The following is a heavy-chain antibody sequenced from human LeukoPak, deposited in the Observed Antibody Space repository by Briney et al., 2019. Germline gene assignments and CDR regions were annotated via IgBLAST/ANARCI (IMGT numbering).Heavy chain of an antibody. CDR2: LYYSGST. V-gene: IGHV4-59*01. CDR3: ARVRGTFETD. Sequence: SKTLSLTCTVSGASISTYYWSWIRQPPGRGLEWIGYLYYSGSTTYSPSLKSRVTMSVDTSKSQFSLKLNSVTAADTAIYYCARVRGTFETDWGQGTLVTVSS. D-gene: IGHD2/OR15-2a*01. J-gene: IGHJ1*01. CDR1: GASISTYY.